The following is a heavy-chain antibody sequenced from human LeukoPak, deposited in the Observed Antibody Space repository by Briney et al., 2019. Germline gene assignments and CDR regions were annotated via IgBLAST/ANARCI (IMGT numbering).Heavy chain of an antibody. D-gene: IGHD2-15*01. CDR2: ISAYNGNT. CDR3: ASLGECSGGSCYSNYYYYGMDV. Sequence: ASVKVSFKASGYTFTIYGISWVRQAPGQGLEWMGWISAYNGNTNHSQKLQGRVTITTDTSTSTAYMELRSLRSDDTAVYYCASLGECSGGSCYSNYYYYGMDVWGQGTTVTVSS. V-gene: IGHV1-18*01. CDR1: GYTFTIYG. J-gene: IGHJ6*02.